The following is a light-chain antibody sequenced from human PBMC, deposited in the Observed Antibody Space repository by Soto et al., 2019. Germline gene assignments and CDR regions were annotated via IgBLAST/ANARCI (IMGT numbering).Light chain of an antibody. CDR1: SSNIGAGFD. J-gene: IGLJ1*01. CDR2: RNS. CDR3: HSYDNRLSSYV. Sequence: QSVLTQPPSMSGAPGQRVTISCTGSSSNIGAGFDVHWYQHLPGTAPKVLIYRNSNRPSGVPDRFSGSKSGTSASLAITGLQAEDEADYYCHSYDNRLSSYVFGTGTKLTVL. V-gene: IGLV1-40*01.